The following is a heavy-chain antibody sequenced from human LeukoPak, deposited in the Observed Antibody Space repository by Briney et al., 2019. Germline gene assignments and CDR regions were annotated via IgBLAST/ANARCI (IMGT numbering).Heavy chain of an antibody. CDR3: ARDQVSVAGTGIDY. CDR2: ISSSGSTI. CDR1: GFTFSSYE. J-gene: IGHJ4*02. Sequence: GGSLRLSCAASGFTFSSYEMNWVRQAPGKGLEWISYISSSGSTIYYADSVKGRFTISRDNAKNSLYLQMNSLRAEDTAVYYCARDQVSVAGTGIDYWGQGTLVTVSS. V-gene: IGHV3-48*03. D-gene: IGHD6-19*01.